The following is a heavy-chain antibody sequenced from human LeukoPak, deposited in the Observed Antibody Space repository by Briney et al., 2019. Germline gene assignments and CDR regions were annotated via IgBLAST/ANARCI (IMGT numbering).Heavy chain of an antibody. CDR1: GFTFSGYW. V-gene: IGHV3-74*01. D-gene: IGHD3-3*01. J-gene: IGHJ6*03. CDR3: AAGGGWDPSFGVVTHIDV. Sequence: GGSLRLSCAASGFTFSGYWMHWVRQGPEKGLELVSRIDNDGHGIIYADSVKGRSTTSRDNAKNTLYLQMNSLRVEDTAVYYCAAGGGWDPSFGVVTHIDVWGKGTTVAVS. CDR2: IDNDGHGI.